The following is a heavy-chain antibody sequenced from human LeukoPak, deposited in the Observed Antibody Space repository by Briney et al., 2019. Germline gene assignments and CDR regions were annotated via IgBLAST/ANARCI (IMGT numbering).Heavy chain of an antibody. Sequence: PGGSLRLSCAASGFTFSSYGMHWVRQAPGKGLEWVAVISYDGSNKYYADSVKGRFTISRDNSKNTLYLQMNSLRAEDTAVYYCAKKKRGYSYGSEYYGMDVWGQGTTVTVSS. J-gene: IGHJ6*02. CDR1: GFTFSSYG. CDR2: ISYDGSNK. D-gene: IGHD5-18*01. CDR3: AKKKRGYSYGSEYYGMDV. V-gene: IGHV3-30*18.